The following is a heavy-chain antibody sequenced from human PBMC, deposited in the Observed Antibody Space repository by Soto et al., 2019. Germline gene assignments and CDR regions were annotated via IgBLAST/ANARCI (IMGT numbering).Heavy chain of an antibody. Sequence: GGSLRLSCAASGFTFSSYSMNWVRQAPGKGLEWVSSISSSSSYIYYADSVKGRFTISRDSAKNSLYLQMNSLRAEDTAVYYCARVYDILTGSHLDYWGQGTLVTVSS. D-gene: IGHD3-9*01. CDR3: ARVYDILTGSHLDY. CDR2: ISSSSSYI. J-gene: IGHJ4*02. V-gene: IGHV3-21*01. CDR1: GFTFSSYS.